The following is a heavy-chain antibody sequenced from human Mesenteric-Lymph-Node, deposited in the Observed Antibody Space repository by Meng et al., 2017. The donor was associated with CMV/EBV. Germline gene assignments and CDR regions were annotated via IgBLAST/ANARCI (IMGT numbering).Heavy chain of an antibody. D-gene: IGHD1-7*01. Sequence: GESLKISCAASGFTFSSYGMHWVRQAPGKGLEWVAFIHYDGSHKYYADSVKGRFTFSRDNSKNTLYLQMNSLRAEDTAVYYCARDLSGLGGLWAGTTWGYWGQGTLVTVSS. CDR2: IHYDGSHK. V-gene: IGHV3-30*02. CDR1: GFTFSSYG. CDR3: ARDLSGLGGLWAGTTWGY. J-gene: IGHJ4*02.